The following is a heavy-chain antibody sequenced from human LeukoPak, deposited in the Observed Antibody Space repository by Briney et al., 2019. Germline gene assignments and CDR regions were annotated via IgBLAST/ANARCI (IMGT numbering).Heavy chain of an antibody. Sequence: SETLSLTCTVSGGSISSGGYYWSWIRQHPGKGLEWIGYIYYSGSTYYNPSLKSRVTISVDTSKNQFSLKLSSVTAADTAVYYCARDSGPNYDYVWGSYRYSWFDHWGQGTLVTVSS. D-gene: IGHD3-16*02. CDR3: ARDSGPNYDYVWGSYRYSWFDH. CDR1: GGSISSGGYY. J-gene: IGHJ5*02. CDR2: IYYSGST. V-gene: IGHV4-31*03.